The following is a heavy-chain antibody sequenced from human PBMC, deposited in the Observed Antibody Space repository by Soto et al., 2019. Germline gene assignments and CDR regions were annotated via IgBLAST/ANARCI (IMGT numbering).Heavy chain of an antibody. V-gene: IGHV3-23*01. D-gene: IGHD2-21*01. CDR1: GFTFRGYA. CDR3: AKAYGASHSPFDC. Sequence: GGSLRLSCAASGFTFRGYAMSWVRQAPGKGPEWVSGISGSGDSTYHAKSVKGRFIISRDNSRNTLYLEINSLRAEDTAVYYCAKAYGASHSPFDCWGQGTLVTVSS. J-gene: IGHJ4*02. CDR2: ISGSGDST.